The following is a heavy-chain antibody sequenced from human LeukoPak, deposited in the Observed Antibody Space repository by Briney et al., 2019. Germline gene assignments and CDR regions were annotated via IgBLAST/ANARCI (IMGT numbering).Heavy chain of an antibody. CDR1: GGSISSYY. Sequence: PSETLSLTCTVSGGSISSYYWSWIRQPPGKGLEWIGYIYYSGSTNYNPSLKSRVTISVDTSKNQFSLKLSSVTAADTAVYYCAREGAAADYFDYWGQGTLVTVSS. D-gene: IGHD6-13*01. J-gene: IGHJ4*02. V-gene: IGHV4-59*01. CDR3: AREGAAADYFDY. CDR2: IYYSGST.